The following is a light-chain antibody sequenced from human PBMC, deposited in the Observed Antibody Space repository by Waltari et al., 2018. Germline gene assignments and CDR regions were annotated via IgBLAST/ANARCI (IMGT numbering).Light chain of an antibody. Sequence: QSALPQPASFSGSPGPSITISCTGTSSDVGRDYYFSWYQHHPGKAPKLMILDVTERPSGVSIRCSGSKSGNTASLTISGLQAEDEADYYCSSYTSSSTPLFGGGTKLTVL. CDR1: SSDVGRDYY. CDR3: SSYTSSSTPL. CDR2: DVT. J-gene: IGLJ2*01. V-gene: IGLV2-14*03.